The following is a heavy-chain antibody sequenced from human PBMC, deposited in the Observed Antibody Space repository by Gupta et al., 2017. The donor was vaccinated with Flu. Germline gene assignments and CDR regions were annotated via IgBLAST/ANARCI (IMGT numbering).Heavy chain of an antibody. CDR3: SADSRMNGFWG. CDR1: NYLITAGHF. Sequence: QPRLQESGPVLVAPSETLSLTCSVSNYLITAGHFWGWVRQTPEKTLTWIGSISHTGTTYYNPSFWGRAAVSMYTSMNQCSLRLTYVTADDSATYHCSADSRMNGFWGWGRGAPGRVSS. CDR2: ISHTGTT. V-gene: IGHV4-38-2*02. D-gene: IGHD3-10*01. J-gene: IGHJ4*02.